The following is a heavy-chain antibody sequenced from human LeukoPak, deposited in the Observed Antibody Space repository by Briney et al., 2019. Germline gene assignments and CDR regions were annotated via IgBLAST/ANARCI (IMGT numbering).Heavy chain of an antibody. Sequence: SETLSLTCAVYGGSFSGYYWSWIRQPPGKGLERIGEINHSGSTNYNPSLKSRVTISVDTSKNQFSLKLSSVTAADTAVYYCARGGLRHNWFDHWGQGTLVTVSS. CDR2: INHSGST. V-gene: IGHV4-34*01. J-gene: IGHJ5*02. CDR1: GGSFSGYY. CDR3: ARGGLRHNWFDH. D-gene: IGHD6-19*01.